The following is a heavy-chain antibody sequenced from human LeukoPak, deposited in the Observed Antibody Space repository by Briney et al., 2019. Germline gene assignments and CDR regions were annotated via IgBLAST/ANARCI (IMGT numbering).Heavy chain of an antibody. CDR3: AREDIVATFDY. CDR1: GGSISSYY. CDR2: IYHSGST. V-gene: IGHV4-59*01. Sequence: SETLSLTCTVSGGSISSYYWSWIRQPAGKGLEWIGYIYHSGSTNYNPSLKSRVTISVDTSKNQFSLKLSSVTAADTAVYYCAREDIVATFDYWGQGTLVTVSS. J-gene: IGHJ4*02. D-gene: IGHD5-12*01.